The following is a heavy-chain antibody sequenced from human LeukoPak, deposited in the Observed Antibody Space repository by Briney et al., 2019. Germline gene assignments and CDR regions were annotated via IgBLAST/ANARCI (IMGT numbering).Heavy chain of an antibody. Sequence: ASVKVSCKASGYTFTGYYMHWVRQAPGQGLTWMGWINPNTGVTNYAQKFQGRVTMTRDTSISTAYMELSRLRSDDTAVYYCAREYSSSSDYWGQGTLVTVSS. CDR2: INPNTGVT. J-gene: IGHJ4*02. V-gene: IGHV1-2*02. CDR3: AREYSSSSDY. CDR1: GYTFTGYY. D-gene: IGHD6-6*01.